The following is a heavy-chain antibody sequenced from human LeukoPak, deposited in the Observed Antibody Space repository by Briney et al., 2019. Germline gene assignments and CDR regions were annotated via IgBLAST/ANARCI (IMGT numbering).Heavy chain of an antibody. CDR2: IYYSGST. CDR1: GGSISSSSYE. V-gene: IGHV4-39*01. D-gene: IGHD1-26*01. Sequence: NASETLSLTCTVAGGSISSSSYEWGWIRQPPGKGLEWIGTIYYSGSTSYHRSLTRRVTISVATSKTQFSLRLSSVTAADTAVYYCARRMGNSGPFDYWGQGTLVPVSS. CDR3: ARRMGNSGPFDY. J-gene: IGHJ4*02.